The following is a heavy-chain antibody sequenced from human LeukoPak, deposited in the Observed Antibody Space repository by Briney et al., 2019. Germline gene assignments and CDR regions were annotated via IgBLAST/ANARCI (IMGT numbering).Heavy chain of an antibody. Sequence: GGSLRLSCAASGFTASTNHLSWVRQAPGKGLEWVSVIYSGGTTYYADSVKGRFTVSRDNSKNTLFLQMNSLRAEDTAVYYCAKDGGLWVSAHWGDSWGRGTLVTVSS. D-gene: IGHD7-27*01. J-gene: IGHJ4*02. CDR1: GFTASTNH. CDR3: AKDGGLWVSAHWGDS. V-gene: IGHV3-53*01. CDR2: IYSGGTT.